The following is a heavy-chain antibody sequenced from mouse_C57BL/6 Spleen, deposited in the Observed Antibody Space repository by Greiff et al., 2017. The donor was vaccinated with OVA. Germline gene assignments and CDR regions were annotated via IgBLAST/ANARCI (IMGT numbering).Heavy chain of an antibody. CDR2: IYPGDGDT. V-gene: IGHV1-80*01. J-gene: IGHJ4*01. Sequence: QVQLQQSGAELVKPGASVKISCKASGYAFSSYWMNWVKQRPGKGLEWIGQIYPGDGDTNYNGKFKGKATLTADKSSSTAYMQLSSLTSEDSAVYFCARSGKGYYAMDYWGQGTSVTVSS. D-gene: IGHD3-1*01. CDR3: ARSGKGYYAMDY. CDR1: GYAFSSYW.